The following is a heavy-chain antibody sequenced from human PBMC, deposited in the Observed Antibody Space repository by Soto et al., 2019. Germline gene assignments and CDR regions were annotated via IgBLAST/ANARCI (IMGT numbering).Heavy chain of an antibody. V-gene: IGHV2-5*02. D-gene: IGHD3-16*01. CDR3: ARALGSWGAYYFDY. CDR2: IYWDADK. J-gene: IGHJ4*02. Sequence: QITLKESGPTLVKPTQTLTLTCTVSGFSLNTYGVGVGGIRQPPGKALEWLALIYWDADKRYSPSLKSRLTTTKDASKNHMVLTMTNMDPVDTVTYYCARALGSWGAYYFDYWGQGTLVTVSS. CDR1: GFSLNTYGVG.